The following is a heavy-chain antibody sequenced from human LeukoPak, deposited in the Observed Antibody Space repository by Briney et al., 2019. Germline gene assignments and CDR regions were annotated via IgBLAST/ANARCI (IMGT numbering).Heavy chain of an antibody. CDR1: GFTFSTYG. Sequence: PGGTLRLSCAASGFTFSTYGMSWVRQAPGKGLQWVSAISYSGSSTYYADSVKGRFTISRDNSKNTLYLQMNSLRAEDTAVYYCARGHVLLPDYWGQGTLVTVSS. CDR3: ARGHVLLPDY. J-gene: IGHJ4*02. V-gene: IGHV3-23*01. CDR2: ISYSGSST. D-gene: IGHD3-10*01.